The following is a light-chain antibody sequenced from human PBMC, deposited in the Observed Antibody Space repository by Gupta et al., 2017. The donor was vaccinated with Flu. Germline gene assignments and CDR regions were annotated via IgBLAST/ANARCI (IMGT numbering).Light chain of an antibody. CDR3: QTWDTGIRV. J-gene: IGLJ3*02. Sequence: QLMVPQSPAASASLGASVKLTCTLSSGHSDYAIAWHQQLPEKGPRYLMKVKSDGSHTKGDGIPDRFSGSSSGAERFLTISSLQAEDEDDYYCQTWDTGIRVFGGGTKLTVL. CDR2: VKSDGSH. CDR1: SGHSDYA. V-gene: IGLV4-69*01.